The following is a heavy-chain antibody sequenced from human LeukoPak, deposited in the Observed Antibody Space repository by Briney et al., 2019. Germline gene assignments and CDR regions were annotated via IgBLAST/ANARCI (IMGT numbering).Heavy chain of an antibody. CDR1: GGTFSSYA. V-gene: IGHV1-69*04. Sequence: ASVKVSCKASGGTFSSYAISWVRQAPGQGLEWMGRIIPILGIANYAQKFQGRVTITADKSTSTAYMELSSLRSEDTAVYYCAREQQRLVLHPGYFDYWGQGTLVTVSS. CDR3: AREQQRLVLHPGYFDY. J-gene: IGHJ4*02. D-gene: IGHD6-13*01. CDR2: IIPILGIA.